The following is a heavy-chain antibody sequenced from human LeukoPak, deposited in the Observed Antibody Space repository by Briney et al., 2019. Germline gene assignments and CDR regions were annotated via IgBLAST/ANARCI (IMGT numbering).Heavy chain of an antibody. CDR2: ISYDGSNK. CDR1: GFTFSSYG. Sequence: GGSLRLSCAASGFTFSSYGMHWVRQAPGKGLEWVVVISYDGSNKYYADSVKGRFTISRDNSKNTLYLQMNSLRAEDTAVYYCAKDRGSSGWYSGYWGQGTLVTVSS. V-gene: IGHV3-30*18. J-gene: IGHJ4*02. D-gene: IGHD6-19*01. CDR3: AKDRGSSGWYSGY.